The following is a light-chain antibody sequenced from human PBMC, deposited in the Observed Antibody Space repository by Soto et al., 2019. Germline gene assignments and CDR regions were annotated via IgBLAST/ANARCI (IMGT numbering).Light chain of an antibody. CDR2: SNN. CDR3: AAWDDNLNGPHWV. Sequence: QPVLTQPPSASGTPGQRVTISCSGSNSNIGSNTVNWYQQLPGTAPKLLIYSNNQRPSGVPDRFSGSKSGTSASLAISGLQSEDEADYYCAAWDDNLNGPHWVFGGGTKLTVL. CDR1: NSNIGSNT. V-gene: IGLV1-44*01. J-gene: IGLJ3*02.